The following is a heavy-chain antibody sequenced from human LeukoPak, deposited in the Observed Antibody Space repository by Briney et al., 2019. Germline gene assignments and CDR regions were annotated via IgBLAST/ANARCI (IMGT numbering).Heavy chain of an antibody. D-gene: IGHD3-10*01. J-gene: IGHJ4*02. CDR2: IYHSRST. CDR1: GASFNPYY. Sequence: SETLSLTCTVSGASFNPYYWSWIRQPPGKGLEWIGSIYHSRSTYYNASLKSRATISADTSKNQFSLKLSSVTAADTAVYYCARHRWMEVYGSGSYYVDYWGQGTLVTVSS. V-gene: IGHV4-59*04. CDR3: ARHRWMEVYGSGSYYVDY.